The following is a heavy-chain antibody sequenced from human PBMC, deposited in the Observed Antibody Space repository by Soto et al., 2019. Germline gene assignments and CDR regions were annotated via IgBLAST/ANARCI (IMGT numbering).Heavy chain of an antibody. CDR3: ARARSYDILTGHEY. V-gene: IGHV3-64*01. CDR1: GFIFYDYA. CDR2: ISSNGGST. Sequence: EVQLVESGGGLVQPGGSLRLSCAASGFIFYDYAMFWVLQAPGKGLEYVSAISSNGGSTYYANSVKGRFTMSRDNSKNTLYRQMGSLRIEDMAVYYCARARSYDILTGHEYWGQGTLVTVSS. J-gene: IGHJ4*02. D-gene: IGHD3-9*01.